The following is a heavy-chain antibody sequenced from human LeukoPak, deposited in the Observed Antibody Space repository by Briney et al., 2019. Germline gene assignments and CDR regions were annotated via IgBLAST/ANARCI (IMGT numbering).Heavy chain of an antibody. CDR3: ARDQSDGSGSYYSFDY. V-gene: IGHV3-21*01. CDR2: ISSSSSYI. J-gene: IGHJ4*02. CDR1: GFTFSSYS. Sequence: GSLILSCAASGFTFSSYSMNWVRQAPGKGREWVSSISSSSSYIYYADSVKGRFTISRDNAKNSLYLQMNSLRAEDTAVYYCARDQSDGSGSYYSFDYWGQGTLVTVSS. D-gene: IGHD3-10*01.